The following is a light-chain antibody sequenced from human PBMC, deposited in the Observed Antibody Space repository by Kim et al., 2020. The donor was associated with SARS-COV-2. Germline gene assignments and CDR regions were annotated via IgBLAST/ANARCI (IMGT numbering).Light chain of an antibody. V-gene: IGKV3-15*01. J-gene: IGKJ2*01. CDR1: QSVSSN. Sequence: VSPGERVTLSCRASQSVSSNLAWYQQKHGQAPRLLIYGASTRATAFPPRFSGSGSGTEFTLTISSLQSEDFAVYYCQQYDDWPPYTFGQGTKLEIK. CDR3: QQYDDWPPYT. CDR2: GAS.